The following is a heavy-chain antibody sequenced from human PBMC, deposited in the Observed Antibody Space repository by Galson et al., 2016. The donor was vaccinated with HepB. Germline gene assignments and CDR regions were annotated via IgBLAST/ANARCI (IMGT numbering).Heavy chain of an antibody. J-gene: IGHJ6*04. Sequence: SLRLSCAASGFTFNSYSMNWVRQAPGKGLEWVAYISSSSGTIYYAASVKGRFTISRDNAENSVFLQMSSLRAEDTALYYCASFGDWDYYGLDVWGKGTTVTVSS. CDR1: GFTFNSYS. CDR2: ISSSSGTI. CDR3: ASFGDWDYYGLDV. D-gene: IGHD3-16*01. V-gene: IGHV3-48*04.